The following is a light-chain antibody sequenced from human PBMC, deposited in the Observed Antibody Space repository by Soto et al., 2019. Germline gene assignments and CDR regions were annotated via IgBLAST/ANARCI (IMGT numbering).Light chain of an antibody. CDR1: QSVRNNN. CDR3: QQYNSSPPDT. V-gene: IGKV3-20*01. CDR2: GAS. Sequence: EIVLTQSPGTLSLSPGEGATLSCRASQSVRNNNLAWYQQKPGQAPRLLIYGASRRATGIPDRFSGSGSGTDFTLTISRLGPEDFAVYYCQQYNSSPPDTFGQGTKLEIK. J-gene: IGKJ2*01.